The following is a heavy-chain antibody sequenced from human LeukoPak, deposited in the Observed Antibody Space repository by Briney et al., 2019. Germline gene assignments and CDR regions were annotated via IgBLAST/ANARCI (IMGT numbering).Heavy chain of an antibody. V-gene: IGHV3-30*02. Sequence: GGSLRLSCAASGFIFSSSDKHWVRRAPGKGLAWVAFLRYDGSDECYAESVKGRFTISRDHSKNTLYLQMNSLGAEDTAIYYCATDFGDGLLFDPWGQGTLVTVSS. J-gene: IGHJ5*02. CDR2: LRYDGSDE. CDR1: GFIFSSSD. D-gene: IGHD2-21*02. CDR3: ATDFGDGLLFDP.